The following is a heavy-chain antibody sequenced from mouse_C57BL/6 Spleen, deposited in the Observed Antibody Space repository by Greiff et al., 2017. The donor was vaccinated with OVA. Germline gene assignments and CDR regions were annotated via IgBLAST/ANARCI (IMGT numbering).Heavy chain of an antibody. CDR2: ISSGSSTI. CDR1: GFTFSDYG. Sequence: EVKLMESGGGLVKPGGSLKLSCAASGFTFSDYGMHWVRQAPEKGLEWVAYISSGSSTIYYADTVKGRFTISRDNAKNTLFLQKTSRRSADTAMYYCATHYCNYGECAYWGQGTLVTVSA. J-gene: IGHJ3*01. V-gene: IGHV5-17*01. CDR3: ATHYCNYGECAY. D-gene: IGHD2-1*01.